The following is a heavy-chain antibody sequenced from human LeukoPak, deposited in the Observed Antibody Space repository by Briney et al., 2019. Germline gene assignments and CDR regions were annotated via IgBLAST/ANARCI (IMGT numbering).Heavy chain of an antibody. CDR2: IRTKLDSYAT. CDR3: ARPSSGFHF. CDR1: GFIFSDFA. D-gene: IGHD3-22*01. Sequence: GGSLRLSCAASGFIFSDFAMHWVRQASGKGLEWVGRIRTKLDSYATTYAASVKGRFTVSRDDSKNTAYLEMNSLKSEDTAVYYCARPSSGFHFWGQGTLVTVSS. J-gene: IGHJ4*02. V-gene: IGHV3-73*01.